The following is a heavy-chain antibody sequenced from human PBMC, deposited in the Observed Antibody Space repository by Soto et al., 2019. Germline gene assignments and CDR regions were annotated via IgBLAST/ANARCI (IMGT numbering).Heavy chain of an antibody. D-gene: IGHD3-3*01. J-gene: IGHJ5*02. CDR2: INHSGST. V-gene: IGHV4-34*01. CDR3: ARNVLRFLEAWFDP. CDR1: GGSFSGYY. Sequence: LPETLSLTCAVYGGSFSGYYWSWIRQPPGKGLEWIGEINHSGSTNYNPSLKSRVTISVDTSKNQFSLKLSSVTAADTAVYYCARNVLRFLEAWFDPWGQGTLVTVSS.